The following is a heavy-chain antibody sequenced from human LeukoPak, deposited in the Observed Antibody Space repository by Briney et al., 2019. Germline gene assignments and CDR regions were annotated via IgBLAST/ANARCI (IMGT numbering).Heavy chain of an antibody. V-gene: IGHV5-51*01. J-gene: IGHJ4*02. CDR3: ARHTHYYGSGSYSQNFDY. CDR2: IYPGDSDT. CDR1: GYSFTSYW. Sequence: GESLKISCKGSGYSFTSYWIGWVRQMPGEGLEWMGIIYPGDSDTRYSPSFQGQVTISVDKSISTAYLQWSNLKASDTAMYYCARHTHYYGSGSYSQNFDYWGQGALVTVSS. D-gene: IGHD3-10*01.